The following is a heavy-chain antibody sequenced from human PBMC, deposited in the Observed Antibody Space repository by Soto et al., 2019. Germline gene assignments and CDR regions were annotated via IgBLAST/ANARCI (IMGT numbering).Heavy chain of an antibody. Sequence: EVQLLESGGGLVQPGGSLRLSCAASGFTFSRYAMSWVRQAPGKGLEWVSAISGSGGSTYYADSVKGRFTISRDNSKNSLYLQMNSLRAEDTAVYYCARDGYSSGWYVFGWFDPWGQGTLVTVSS. V-gene: IGHV3-23*01. CDR2: ISGSGGST. D-gene: IGHD6-19*01. J-gene: IGHJ5*02. CDR3: ARDGYSSGWYVFGWFDP. CDR1: GFTFSRYA.